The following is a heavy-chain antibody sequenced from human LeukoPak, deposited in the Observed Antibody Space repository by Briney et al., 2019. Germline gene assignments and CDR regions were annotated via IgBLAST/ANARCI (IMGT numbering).Heavy chain of an antibody. CDR3: ARILGSSDYHWDY. CDR2: IDWDDDK. CDR1: GGSISNYYW. J-gene: IGHJ4*02. Sequence: TLSLTCTVSGGSISNYYWSWIRQPPGKALEWLARIDWDDDKYYSTSLKTRLTISKDTSKNQVVLTMTNMDPVDTATYYCARILGSSDYHWDYWGQGTLVTVSS. V-gene: IGHV2-70*11. D-gene: IGHD3-22*01.